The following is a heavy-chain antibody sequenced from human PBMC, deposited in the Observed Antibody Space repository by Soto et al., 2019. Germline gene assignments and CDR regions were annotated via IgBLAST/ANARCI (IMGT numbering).Heavy chain of an antibody. V-gene: IGHV3-23*01. Sequence: EVQLLESGGGLVQPGGSLRLSCAASGFTFNNYAMTWVRQAPGKGLEWVSAISGGGDTTSYADSVKGRFIISRDNSKNTVFLQMNSLTGEDSSVYYCARAQGGSPPGGMDVWGQGTTVTVSS. CDR3: ARAQGGSPPGGMDV. J-gene: IGHJ6*02. D-gene: IGHD3-10*01. CDR2: ISGGGDTT. CDR1: GFTFNNYA.